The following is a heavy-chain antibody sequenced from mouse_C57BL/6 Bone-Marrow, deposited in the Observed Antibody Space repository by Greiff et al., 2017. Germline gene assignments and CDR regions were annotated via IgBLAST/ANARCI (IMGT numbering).Heavy chain of an antibody. Sequence: EVQRVESGGGLVQPKGSLKLSCAASGFSFNTYAMNWVRQAPGKGLEWVARIRSKSNNYATYYADSVKDRFTISRDDSESMLYLQMNNLKTEDTAMYYCVRHDPTQYDVRVDRYFDVWGTGTTVTVSS. CDR3: VRHDPTQYDVRVDRYFDV. CDR2: IRSKSNNYAT. CDR1: GFSFNTYA. V-gene: IGHV10-1*01. D-gene: IGHD2-14*01. J-gene: IGHJ1*03.